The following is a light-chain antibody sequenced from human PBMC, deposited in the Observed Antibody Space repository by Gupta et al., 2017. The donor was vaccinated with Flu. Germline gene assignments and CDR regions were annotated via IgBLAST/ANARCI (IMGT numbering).Light chain of an antibody. CDR2: NTK. J-gene: IGLJ2*01. CDR1: SGSVSPSHR. V-gene: IGLV8-61*01. CDR3: ALYIESGTSL. Sequence: QTVVTQEPSFSVSPGGTVTLTCGLSSGSVSPSHRPTWYQQTPGQAPRTVIHNTKYRASGVPERFSGSIVGGRAALTITGAQAEDECVYYCALYIESGTSLFGGGTKVTVL.